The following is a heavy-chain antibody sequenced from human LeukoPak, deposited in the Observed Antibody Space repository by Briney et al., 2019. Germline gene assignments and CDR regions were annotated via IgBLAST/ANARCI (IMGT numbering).Heavy chain of an antibody. J-gene: IGHJ4*02. V-gene: IGHV4-61*05. CDR2: GSI. D-gene: IGHD5-18*01. Sequence: SEALSLTCTVSGGSISSSSAYWGWIRQPPGKGLGWIGSIYYNPSLKSRVTISADSSKNQFSLTLGSVSATDTAVYYCVSPRGFSYGYFDYWGQGTLVTVSS. CDR1: GGSISSSSAY. CDR3: VSPRGFSYGYFDY.